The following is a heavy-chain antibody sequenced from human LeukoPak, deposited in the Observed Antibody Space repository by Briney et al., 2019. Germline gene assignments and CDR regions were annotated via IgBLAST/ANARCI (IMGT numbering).Heavy chain of an antibody. CDR3: ARDEAAAKTNARDI. Sequence: SVKVSFKASGYTFTAYYLHWVRQAPGQGLEWMGYIYPKSSDTNYAQNFQGRVTMTMDTSISTVYMELSRLTSDDTAVYYCARDEAAAKTNARDIWGQGTKVTVSS. J-gene: IGHJ3*02. CDR1: GYTFTAYY. CDR2: IYPKSSDT. D-gene: IGHD6-13*01. V-gene: IGHV1-2*02.